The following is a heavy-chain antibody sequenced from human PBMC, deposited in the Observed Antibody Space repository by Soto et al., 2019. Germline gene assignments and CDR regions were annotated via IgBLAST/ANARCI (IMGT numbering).Heavy chain of an antibody. Sequence: GGSLRLSCGAPGVTFKDYGMHWIRQAPGKGLEWVAVISYDGKQTYYADSVKGRFTISKDKSKRTLFLQMNSLRVDDTAVYYCARDGWGSNWYFDLWGRGTLVTVSS. CDR2: ISYDGKQT. D-gene: IGHD3-16*01. J-gene: IGHJ2*01. V-gene: IGHV3-30*03. CDR1: GVTFKDYG. CDR3: ARDGWGSNWYFDL.